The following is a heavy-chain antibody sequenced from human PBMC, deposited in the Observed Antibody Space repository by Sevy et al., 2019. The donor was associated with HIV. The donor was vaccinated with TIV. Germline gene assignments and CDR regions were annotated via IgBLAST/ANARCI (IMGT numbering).Heavy chain of an antibody. J-gene: IGHJ6*02. D-gene: IGHD6-13*01. CDR3: AKLLAAANIYYYGMDV. CDR1: GFTFSSYA. Sequence: GGSLRLSCAASGFTFSSYAMSWVRQAPGKGLEWVSAISGSGGSTYYADSVKGRFTISRDNSTNTLYLQMNSLRAEDTAVYYCAKLLAAANIYYYGMDVWGQGTTVTVSS. V-gene: IGHV3-23*01. CDR2: ISGSGGST.